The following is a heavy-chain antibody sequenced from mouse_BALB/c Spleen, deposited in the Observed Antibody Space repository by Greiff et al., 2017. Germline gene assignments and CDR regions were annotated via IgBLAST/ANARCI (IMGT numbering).Heavy chain of an antibody. D-gene: IGHD3-2*01. V-gene: IGHV3-2*02. J-gene: IGHJ3*01. CDR1: GYSITSDYA. CDR3: ASDSSGFAY. CDR2: ISYSGST. Sequence: EVKVEESGPGLVKPSQSLSLTCTVTGYSITSDYAWNWIRQFPGNKLEWMGYISYSGSTSYNPSLKSRISITRDTSKNQFFLQLNSVTTEDTATYYCASDSSGFAYWGQGTLVTVSA.